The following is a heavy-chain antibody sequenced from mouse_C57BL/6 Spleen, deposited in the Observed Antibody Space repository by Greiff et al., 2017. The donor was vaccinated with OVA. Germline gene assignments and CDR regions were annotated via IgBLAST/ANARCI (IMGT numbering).Heavy chain of an antibody. CDR3: ARRDGSSYDYAMDY. CDR1: GYTFTSYW. D-gene: IGHD1-1*01. Sequence: QVQLQQPGAELVKPGASVKLSCKASGYTFTSYWMHWVKQRPGQGLEWIGMIHPNSGSTNYNEKSKSKATLTVDKSSSTAYMQLSSLTSEDSAVYYCARRDGSSYDYAMDYWGQGTSVTVSS. CDR2: IHPNSGST. J-gene: IGHJ4*01. V-gene: IGHV1-64*01.